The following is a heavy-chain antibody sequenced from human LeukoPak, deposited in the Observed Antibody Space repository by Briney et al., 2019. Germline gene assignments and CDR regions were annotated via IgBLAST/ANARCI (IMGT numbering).Heavy chain of an antibody. J-gene: IGHJ5*02. CDR1: GYSFSDYY. D-gene: IGHD2-21*01. CDR2: INPDSGGT. CDR3: ARADRLDGGPYLIGP. Sequence: ASVKVSCKTSGYSFSDYYMHWVRQAPGQGLEWMGWINPDSGGTSSAQKFQGRVTMTRDASITTVYMEVSWLTSDDTAIYYCARADRLDGGPYLIGPWGQGTLVTVSS. V-gene: IGHV1-2*02.